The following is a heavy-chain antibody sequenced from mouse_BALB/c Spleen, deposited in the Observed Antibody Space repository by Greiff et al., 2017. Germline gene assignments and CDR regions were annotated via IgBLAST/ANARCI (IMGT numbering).Heavy chain of an antibody. CDR1: GYSITSDYA. J-gene: IGHJ4*01. CDR2: ISYSGST. D-gene: IGHD2-4*01. Sequence: EVKLMESGPGLVKPSQSLSLTCTVTGYSITSDYAWNWIRQFPGNKLEWMGYISYSGSTSYNPSLKSRISITRDTSKNQFFLQLNSVTTEDTATYYCARLGITTLYAMDYWGQGTSVTVSS. CDR3: ARLGITTLYAMDY. V-gene: IGHV3-2*02.